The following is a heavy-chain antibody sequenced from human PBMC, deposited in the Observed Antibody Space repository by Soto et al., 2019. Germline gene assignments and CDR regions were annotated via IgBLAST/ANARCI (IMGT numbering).Heavy chain of an antibody. J-gene: IGHJ4*02. V-gene: IGHV3-33*01. CDR3: ARVRGGNSPPDY. CDR2: IWYDGSNK. Sequence: QVQLVESGGGVVQPGRSLRLSCAASGFTFSSYGMHWVRQAPGKGLEWVAVIWYDGSNKYYADSVKGRFTISRDNSKNTLYLQMNSLRSEDTAVDYCARVRGGNSPPDYWGQGTLVTVSS. D-gene: IGHD2-21*02. CDR1: GFTFSSYG.